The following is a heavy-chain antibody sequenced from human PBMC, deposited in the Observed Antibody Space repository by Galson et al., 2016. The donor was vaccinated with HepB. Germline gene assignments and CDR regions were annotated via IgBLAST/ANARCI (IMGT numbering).Heavy chain of an antibody. CDR3: ARAQWILARRAAYFDY. D-gene: IGHD5-18*01. V-gene: IGHV3-7*04. J-gene: IGHJ4*02. CDR2: IKQDGSEK. CDR1: GFPFSNYW. Sequence: SLRLSCAASGFPFSNYWMNWVRQAPGKGLEWVANIKQDGSEKYYVGSVKGRFTISRDNARNSMYLQMNSLRANDTAVYYCARAQWILARRAAYFDYWGQGILVTVSP.